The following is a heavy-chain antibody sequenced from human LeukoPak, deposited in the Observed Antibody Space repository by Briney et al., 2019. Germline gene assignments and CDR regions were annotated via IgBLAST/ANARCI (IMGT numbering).Heavy chain of an antibody. CDR3: AGVMRGAFDI. CDR1: GFTVSGND. CDR2: LYSGGST. V-gene: IGHV3-53*01. Sequence: GGSLRLSCAASGFTVSGNDMTWVRQAPGKGLEWVSLLYSGGSTYSADSVKGRFTISRDNSKNTLYLQLNSLRAEDTAVYYCAGVMRGAFDIWGQGTLVTVSS. J-gene: IGHJ3*02.